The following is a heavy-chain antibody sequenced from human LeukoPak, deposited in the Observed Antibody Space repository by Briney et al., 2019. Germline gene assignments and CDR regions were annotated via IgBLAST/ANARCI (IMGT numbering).Heavy chain of an antibody. D-gene: IGHD6-19*01. J-gene: IGHJ5*02. CDR2: IYSGGST. Sequence: PGGSLRLSCAASGFTVSSNYMSWVRQAPGKGLEWVSVIYSGGSTYYADSVKGRFTISRDNSKNTLYLQMNSLRAEDTAVYYCARVWGKVAGKKWFDPWGQGTLVTVSS. V-gene: IGHV3-53*01. CDR1: GFTVSSNY. CDR3: ARVWGKVAGKKWFDP.